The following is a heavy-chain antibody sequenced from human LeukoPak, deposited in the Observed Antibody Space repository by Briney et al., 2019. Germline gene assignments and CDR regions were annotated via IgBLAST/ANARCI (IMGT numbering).Heavy chain of an antibody. D-gene: IGHD2-2*01. CDR2: IRSKADGGTT. V-gene: IGHV3-49*03. Sequence: PGGSLRLSCAASGFTFSSYAMSWFRQAPGKGLEWVGFIRSKADGGTTEYAASVKGRFTISRDDSKSIAYLQMNSLKTEDTAVYYCTRDLEYQLLLDYGMDVWGQGTTVTVSS. J-gene: IGHJ6*02. CDR1: GFTFSSYA. CDR3: TRDLEYQLLLDYGMDV.